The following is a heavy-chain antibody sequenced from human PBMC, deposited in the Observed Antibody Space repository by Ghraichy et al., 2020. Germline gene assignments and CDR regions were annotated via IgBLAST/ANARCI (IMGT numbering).Heavy chain of an antibody. D-gene: IGHD2-21*02. CDR2: IVPMFGIA. J-gene: IGHJ6*02. CDR3: VVAYCGGDCYVDGYNYHGMDV. Sequence: VKVSCKTSGITFSICAVSWVRQAPGQGLEWMGGIVPMFGIANYAQKFQVRVTITADESTTTAYMELSSLRSEDTAVYYCVVAYCGGDCYVDGYNYHGMDVWGQGTTVTVSS. V-gene: IGHV1-69*13. CDR1: GITFSICA.